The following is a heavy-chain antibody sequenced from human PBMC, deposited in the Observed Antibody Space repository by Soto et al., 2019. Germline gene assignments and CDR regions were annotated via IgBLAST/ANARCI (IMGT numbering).Heavy chain of an antibody. CDR1: NGSLRGFD. V-gene: IGHV4-34*01. J-gene: IGHJ4*02. CDR3: ARQGDYYDRGGYYYSALLAH. CDR2: IHQSGST. Sequence: SETLSLTCAVLNGSLRGFDWSWIRQPPGKGLEWIGEIHQSGSTNYNPSLKSRVTISVDTSMEQFSLKLSSVTAADTAVYYCARQGDYYDRGGYYYSALLAHWGQGTLVTVSS. D-gene: IGHD3-22*01.